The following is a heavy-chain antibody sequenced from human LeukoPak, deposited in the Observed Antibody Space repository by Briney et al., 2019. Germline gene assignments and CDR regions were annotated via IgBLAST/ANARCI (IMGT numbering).Heavy chain of an antibody. CDR3: ASDFSTVVTTIDY. CDR2: ISYDGSNK. CDR1: GFTFSSYA. Sequence: GGSLRLSCAASGFTFSSYAMHWVRQAPGKGLEWVAVISYDGSNKYYADSVKGRFTISRDNSKNTLYLQMNSLRAEDTAVYYCASDFSTVVTTIDYWGQGTLVTVSS. V-gene: IGHV3-30*04. J-gene: IGHJ4*02. D-gene: IGHD4-23*01.